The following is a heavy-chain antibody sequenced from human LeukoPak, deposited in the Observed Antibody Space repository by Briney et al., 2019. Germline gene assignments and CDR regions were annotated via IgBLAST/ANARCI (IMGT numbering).Heavy chain of an antibody. J-gene: IGHJ5*02. CDR2: ISSSGITK. CDR3: AVHHDILTGSPFDP. Sequence: PGGSRRLSCAASGFTFSSYEMNWVRQAPGKGLEWVSYISSSGITKYYVDSVKGRFTISSDNAKNSLYLQMNSLRAEDTAVYYCAVHHDILTGSPFDPWGQGTLVTVSS. V-gene: IGHV3-48*03. D-gene: IGHD3-9*01. CDR1: GFTFSSYE.